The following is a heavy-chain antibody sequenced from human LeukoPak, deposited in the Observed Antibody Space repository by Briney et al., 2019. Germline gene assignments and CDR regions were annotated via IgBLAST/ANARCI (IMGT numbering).Heavy chain of an antibody. Sequence: SETLSLTCTVSGGSVSSGSYYWSWIRQPPGKGLEWIGEINHSGSTNYNPSLKSRVTISVDTSKNQFSLKLSSVTAADTAVYYCARGDILTGYSYWGQGTLVTVSS. V-gene: IGHV4-39*07. CDR2: INHSGST. CDR3: ARGDILTGYSY. CDR1: GGSVSSGSYY. J-gene: IGHJ4*02. D-gene: IGHD3-9*01.